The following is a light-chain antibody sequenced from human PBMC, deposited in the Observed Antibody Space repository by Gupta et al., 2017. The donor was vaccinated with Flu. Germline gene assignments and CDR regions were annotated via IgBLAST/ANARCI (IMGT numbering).Light chain of an antibody. V-gene: IGKV1-5*03. CDR3: QQYNTTPLT. CDR1: QNIDTW. Sequence: LQMPQSPSTLSASVGDRVTITCRATQNIDTWLAWYQQKPGQAPKLVVFKASTLQSGVPARFTGSGSGTDFTLTISSLQPDDVATYYCQQYNTTPLTFGQGTELEIK. J-gene: IGKJ2*01. CDR2: KAS.